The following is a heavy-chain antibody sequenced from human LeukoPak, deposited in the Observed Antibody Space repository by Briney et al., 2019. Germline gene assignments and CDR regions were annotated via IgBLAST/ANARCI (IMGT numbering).Heavy chain of an antibody. CDR1: GYTFTSYG. CDR3: ARRPADYYGSGSYPDY. CDR2: ISAYNGNT. Sequence: GASVKVSCKASGYTFTSYGISWVRQVPGQGLEWMGWISAYNGNTNYAQKLQDRVTMTTDTSTSTAYMELRSLRSDDTAVYYCARRPADYYGSGSYPDYWGQGTLVIVSS. J-gene: IGHJ4*02. D-gene: IGHD3-10*01. V-gene: IGHV1-18*01.